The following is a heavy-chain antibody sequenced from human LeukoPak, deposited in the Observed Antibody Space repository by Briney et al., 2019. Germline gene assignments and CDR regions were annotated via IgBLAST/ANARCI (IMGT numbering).Heavy chain of an antibody. V-gene: IGHV4-59*01. J-gene: IGHJ5*02. D-gene: IGHD3-10*01. CDR2: IYNSGST. CDR1: GASISSSY. Sequence: PSETLSLTCTVSGASISSSYWSWIRQPPGKGLEWIGYIYNSGSTNYNPSLKSRVTISLDTSNNQFSLKLSSVTAADTAVYYCAREGSGSYFNWFDPWGQ. CDR3: AREGSGSYFNWFDP.